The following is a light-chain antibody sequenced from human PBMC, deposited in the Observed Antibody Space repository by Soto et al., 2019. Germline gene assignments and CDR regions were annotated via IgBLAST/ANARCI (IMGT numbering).Light chain of an antibody. CDR1: SSDVGGYNY. Sequence: QSVLTQPASVSGSPGQSITISCTGTSSDVGGYNYVSWYQQHPGKAPKLMIYEVSNRPSGVSNRFSGSKSGNTASLIISGLQAEDEADYYCSSYTSTTTLDVFGTGTKVTAL. CDR3: SSYTSTTTLDV. V-gene: IGLV2-14*01. CDR2: EVS. J-gene: IGLJ1*01.